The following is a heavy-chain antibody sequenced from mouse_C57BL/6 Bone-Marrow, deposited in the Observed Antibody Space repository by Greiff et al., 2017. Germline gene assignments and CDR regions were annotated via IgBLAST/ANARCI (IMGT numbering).Heavy chain of an antibody. J-gene: IGHJ1*03. CDR2: ISSGGDYI. D-gene: IGHD2-12*01. V-gene: IGHV5-9-1*02. CDR1: GFTFSSYA. Sequence: EVKLVESGEGLVKPGGSLKLSCAASGFTFSSYAMSWVRQTPEKRLEWVAYISSGGDYIYYADTVQGRFTISRDNARNTLYLQMSSLKSEDTAMYYCTRDSYWYFDVWGTGTTVTVSS. CDR3: TRDSYWYFDV.